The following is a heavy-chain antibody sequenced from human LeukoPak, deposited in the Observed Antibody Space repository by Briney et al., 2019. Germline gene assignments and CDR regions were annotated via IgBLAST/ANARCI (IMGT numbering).Heavy chain of an antibody. J-gene: IGHJ2*01. CDR1: AGSISSGSYY. V-gene: IGHV4-61*02. Sequence: SETLSLTCTVAAGSISSGSYYWSWLRQPAGKGLEGVGRIYTSGGTNYNPSVKSRVTTSVDTSKNQFSRKLSSVTATDTAVYYCATSGGTYGGTRWYFDLWGRGTLVTVS. CDR2: IYTSGGT. D-gene: IGHD4-23*01. CDR3: ATSGGTYGGTRWYFDL.